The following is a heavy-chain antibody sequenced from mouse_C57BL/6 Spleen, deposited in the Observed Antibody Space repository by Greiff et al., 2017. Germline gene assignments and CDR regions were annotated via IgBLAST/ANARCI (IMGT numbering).Heavy chain of an antibody. CDR3: ARSLITTVGDWYFDV. CDR1: EYEFPSHD. J-gene: IGHJ1*03. Sequence: EVKLVESGGGLVQPGESLKLSYESNEYEFPSHDMSWVRKTPEKRLELVAAINSDGGSTYYPDTMERRFIISRDNTKKTLYLQMSSLRSEDTALYYCARSLITTVGDWYFDVWGTGTTVTVSS. D-gene: IGHD1-1*01. CDR2: INSDGGST. V-gene: IGHV5-2*03.